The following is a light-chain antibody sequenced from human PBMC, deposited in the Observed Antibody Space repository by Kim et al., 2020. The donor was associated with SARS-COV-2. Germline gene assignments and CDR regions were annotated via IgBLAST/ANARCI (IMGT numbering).Light chain of an antibody. Sequence: DVVMTQSPLSLPVTLGQPASISCRSSQSLVYSEGNTYLNWFQQRPGQSPRRLIYKVSNRDSGVPDRFSGSGSGTDFTLKISRVEAEDVGVYYCMQGTHWPWTFGQGTKVEI. CDR1: QSLVYSEGNTY. CDR2: KVS. V-gene: IGKV2-30*01. CDR3: MQGTHWPWT. J-gene: IGKJ1*01.